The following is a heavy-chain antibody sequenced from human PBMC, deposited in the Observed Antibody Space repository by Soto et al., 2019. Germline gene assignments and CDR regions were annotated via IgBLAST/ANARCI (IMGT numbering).Heavy chain of an antibody. CDR3: ARDRSSGYYYHTRLYGMDV. CDR2: INAGNGNT. CDR1: GYTFTSYA. V-gene: IGHV1-3*01. Sequence: ASVKVSCKASGYTFTSYAMHWVRQAPGQRLEWMGWINAGNGNTKYSQKFQGRVTITRDTSASTAYMELSSLRSEDTAVYYCARDRSSGYYYHTRLYGMDVWGQGTTVTVSS. D-gene: IGHD3-22*01. J-gene: IGHJ6*02.